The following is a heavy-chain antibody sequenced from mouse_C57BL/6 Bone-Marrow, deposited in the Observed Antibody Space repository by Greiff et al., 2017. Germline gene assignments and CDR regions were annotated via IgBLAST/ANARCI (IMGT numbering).Heavy chain of an antibody. D-gene: IGHD2-1*01. CDR3: AKEGDYYGNKPYYAMDY. V-gene: IGHV1-67*01. CDR2: ISTYYGDA. J-gene: IGHJ4*01. Sequence: QVQLQQSGPELVRPGVSVKISCKGSGYTFTDYAMHWVKQSHAKSLAWIGVISTYYGDASYNQKFKDKATMTVDKSSSTAYMELARLTSEDSAVYYCAKEGDYYGNKPYYAMDYWGQGTSVTVAA. CDR1: GYTFTDYA.